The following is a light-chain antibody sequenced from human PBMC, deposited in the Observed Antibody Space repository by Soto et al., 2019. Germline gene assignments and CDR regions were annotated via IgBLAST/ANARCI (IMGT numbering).Light chain of an antibody. J-gene: IGKJ1*01. Sequence: EIVLTQSPGTLSLSPGERATLSCRASQSVSSSYLAWYQQKPGQAPRLLIYGASSRATGTPDRFSGSGSGTDFTLTISRLEPEDFAVYYCQQYGSSPGWTVGQGTKVEIK. V-gene: IGKV3-20*01. CDR1: QSVSSSY. CDR2: GAS. CDR3: QQYGSSPGWT.